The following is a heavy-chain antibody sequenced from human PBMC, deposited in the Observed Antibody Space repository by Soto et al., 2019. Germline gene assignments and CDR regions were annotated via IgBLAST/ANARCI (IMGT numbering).Heavy chain of an antibody. Sequence: SVKVSCKASGGTFSRYAISWVRQAPGQGLEWMGGIIPIFGTANYAQKFQGRVTITADESTSTAYMELSSLRSEDTAVYYCARSRVRDYYGMDVWGQGTTVTVSS. CDR1: GGTFSRYA. J-gene: IGHJ6*02. CDR3: ARSRVRDYYGMDV. V-gene: IGHV1-69*13. CDR2: IIPIFGTA.